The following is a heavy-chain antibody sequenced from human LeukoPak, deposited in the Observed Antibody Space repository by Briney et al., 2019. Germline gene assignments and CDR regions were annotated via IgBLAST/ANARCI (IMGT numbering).Heavy chain of an antibody. CDR3: ARARPPITMVRGATYWFDP. Sequence: GASVKVSCKASGYTFTGYYMHWVRQAPGQGLEWMGWINPNSGGTNYAQKFQGRVTMTRDTSISTAYMELSRLRSDDTAVYYCARARPPITMVRGATYWFDPWGQGTLVTVSS. CDR1: GYTFTGYY. J-gene: IGHJ5*02. CDR2: INPNSGGT. V-gene: IGHV1-2*02. D-gene: IGHD3-10*01.